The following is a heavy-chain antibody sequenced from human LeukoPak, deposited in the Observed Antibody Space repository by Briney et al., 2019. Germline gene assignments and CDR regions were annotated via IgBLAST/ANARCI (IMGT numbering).Heavy chain of an antibody. D-gene: IGHD3-9*01. CDR3: ARDGYYDILTGYQPFHY. J-gene: IGHJ4*02. CDR1: GYTFTSYG. V-gene: IGHV1-2*02. CDR2: INPNSGGT. Sequence: GASVKVSCKASGYTFTSYGISWVRQAPGQGLEWMGWINPNSGGTNYAQKFQGRVTMTRDTSISTAYMELSRLRSDDTAVYYCARDGYYDILTGYQPFHYWGQGTLVTVSS.